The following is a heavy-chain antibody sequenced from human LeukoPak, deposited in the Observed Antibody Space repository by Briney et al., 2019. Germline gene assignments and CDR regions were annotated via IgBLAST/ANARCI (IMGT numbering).Heavy chain of an antibody. J-gene: IGHJ3*02. CDR1: GGSISSSSYY. CDR2: IYYSGST. CDR3: ARPTTVEMATLRPFEAFDI. V-gene: IGHV4-39*01. Sequence: PSETLSLTCTVSGGSISSSSYYWGWIRQPPGKGLEWIGSIYYSGSTYYNPSLKSRVTISVDTSKNQFSLKLSPVTAADTAVYYCARPTTVEMATLRPFEAFDIWGQGTMVTVSS. D-gene: IGHD5-12*01.